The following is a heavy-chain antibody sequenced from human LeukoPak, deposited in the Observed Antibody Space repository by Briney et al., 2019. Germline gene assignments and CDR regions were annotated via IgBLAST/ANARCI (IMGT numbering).Heavy chain of an antibody. CDR3: ARDFVVVVAATQARYYYYGMDV. D-gene: IGHD2-15*01. J-gene: IGHJ6*02. V-gene: IGHV1-69*04. Sequence: GASVKVSCKASGYTFTSYGISWVRQAPGQGLEWMGRIIPILGIANYAQKFQGRVTITADKSTSTAYMELSSLRSEDTAVYYCARDFVVVVAATQARYYYYGMDVWGQGTTVTVSS. CDR1: GYTFTSYG. CDR2: IIPILGIA.